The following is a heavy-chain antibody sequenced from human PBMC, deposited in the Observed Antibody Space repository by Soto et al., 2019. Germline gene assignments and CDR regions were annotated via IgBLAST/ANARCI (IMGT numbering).Heavy chain of an antibody. Sequence: SVKVSCKTSGDNFKKNVFTWVRQAPGQGLEWMGGTIPALGKTHYIEKFQGRVTITVDDATRTVYMEVRDLTSEDTAVYYCARGYCSGGSCYVPPLIGYYYYGMDVWGQGTTVTVSS. J-gene: IGHJ6*02. CDR3: ARGYCSGGSCYVPPLIGYYYYGMDV. V-gene: IGHV1-69*10. CDR1: GDNFKKNV. CDR2: TIPALGKT. D-gene: IGHD2-15*01.